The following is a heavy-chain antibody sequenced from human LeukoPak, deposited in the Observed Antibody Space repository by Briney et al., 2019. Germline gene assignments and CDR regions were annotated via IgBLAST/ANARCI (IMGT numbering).Heavy chain of an antibody. V-gene: IGHV3-30*04. CDR3: ARWVVTAADIDY. CDR2: ISYEGSKK. J-gene: IGHJ4*02. D-gene: IGHD2-15*01. CDR1: VFTFSSYA. Sequence: GGSLRLSCAASVFTFSSYAMHCVRQAPGKGLEWVAVISYEGSKKYYAESVKGGFTISRDNAMNTLYLQINSLRDADTAVYYSARWVVTAADIDYWGQRTLVTDSS.